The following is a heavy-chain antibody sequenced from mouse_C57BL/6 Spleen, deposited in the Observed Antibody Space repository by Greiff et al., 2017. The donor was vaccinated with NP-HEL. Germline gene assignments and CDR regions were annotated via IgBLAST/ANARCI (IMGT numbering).Heavy chain of an antibody. Sequence: EVMLEESGGGLVKPGGSLKLSCAASGFTFSDYGMHWVRQAPEKGLEWVAYISSGSSTIYYADTMKGRFTISRDNTKNTMFLQMTSLGYEDTAMYYCERHSSGFDYWGQGTTLTVSS. V-gene: IGHV5-17*01. J-gene: IGHJ2*01. CDR2: ISSGSSTI. D-gene: IGHD1-1*01. CDR3: ERHSSGFDY. CDR1: GFTFSDYG.